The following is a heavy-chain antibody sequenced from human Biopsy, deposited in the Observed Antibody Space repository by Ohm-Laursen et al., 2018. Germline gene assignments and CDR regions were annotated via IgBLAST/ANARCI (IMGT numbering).Heavy chain of an antibody. CDR3: ARDRGYYSDRTVPGYFDL. Sequence: SQTLSPTCAVSGDSISSYYWSWIRQPPGQGLEWIGYVYYTGSTDYNPSLQRRVPISVDTSKNHFSLRLRSVTPADTAIYYCARDRGYYSDRTVPGYFDLWGRGTLVTVSS. CDR1: GDSISSYY. D-gene: IGHD3-22*01. J-gene: IGHJ2*01. CDR2: VYYTGST. V-gene: IGHV4-59*01.